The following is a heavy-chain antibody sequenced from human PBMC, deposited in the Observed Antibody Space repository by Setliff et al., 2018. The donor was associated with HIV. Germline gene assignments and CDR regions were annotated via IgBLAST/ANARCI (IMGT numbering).Heavy chain of an antibody. V-gene: IGHV3-33*08. D-gene: IGHD2-15*01. J-gene: IGHJ6*02. Sequence: GGSLRLSCETSGFTFGDFCMNWVRQAPGKGLEWVAVIWYDGSNKYYADSVKGRFIISRDNSKNTLYLQMNSLRAEDTAVYYCARATLGVCSGGSCFGGMDVWGQGTTVTVSS. CDR2: IWYDGSNK. CDR1: GFTFGDFC. CDR3: ARATLGVCSGGSCFGGMDV.